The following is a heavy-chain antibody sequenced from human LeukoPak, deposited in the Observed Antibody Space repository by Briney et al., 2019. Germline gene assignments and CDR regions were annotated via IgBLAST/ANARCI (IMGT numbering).Heavy chain of an antibody. CDR1: GGSISSYY. CDR2: IYHSGSS. Sequence: SETLSLTCTVSGGSISSYYWSWIRQPPGKGLEWTGYIYHSGSSNHNPSLKSRVTISVDTSKKQFSLKLSSVTAADTAVYYCARHGGRAAAGWGDNWFDPWGQGTLVTVSS. CDR3: ARHGGRAAAGWGDNWFDP. J-gene: IGHJ5*02. V-gene: IGHV4-59*08. D-gene: IGHD6-13*01.